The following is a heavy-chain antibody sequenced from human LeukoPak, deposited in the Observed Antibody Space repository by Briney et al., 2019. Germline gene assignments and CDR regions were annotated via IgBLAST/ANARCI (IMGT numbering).Heavy chain of an antibody. CDR1: GYTLTELS. Sequence: GASVKVSCKVSGYTLTELSMHWVRQAPGKGLEWMGGFDPEDGETHYAQKFQGRVTMTEDTSTDTAYMELSSLRSEDTAVYYCAAVLQRGYSGYVEEEKWTFDPWGQGTLVTVSS. V-gene: IGHV1-24*01. D-gene: IGHD5-12*01. CDR3: AAVLQRGYSGYVEEEKWTFDP. J-gene: IGHJ5*02. CDR2: FDPEDGET.